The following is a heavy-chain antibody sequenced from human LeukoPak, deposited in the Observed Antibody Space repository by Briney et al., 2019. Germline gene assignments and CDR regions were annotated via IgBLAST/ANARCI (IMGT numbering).Heavy chain of an antibody. J-gene: IGHJ4*02. CDR3: ARVRGYYDSSGYDY. CDR1: GASISSYY. CDR2: IYYSGST. V-gene: IGHV4-59*01. Sequence: SETLSLTCTVSGASISSYYWSWIRQPPGKGMEWIGYIYYSGSTNYNPALKSRVTISEDTSKNQVSLKLSSVTAADTAVYYCARVRGYYDSSGYDYWGQGTLVTVSS. D-gene: IGHD3-22*01.